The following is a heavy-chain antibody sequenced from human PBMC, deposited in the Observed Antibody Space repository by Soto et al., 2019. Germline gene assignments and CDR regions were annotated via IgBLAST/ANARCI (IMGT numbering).Heavy chain of an antibody. V-gene: IGHV1-18*01. CDR2: ISAYNGNT. CDR3: ARGRVSYGSGSYPLSGSKEDYYDGMDV. J-gene: IGHJ6*02. D-gene: IGHD3-10*01. CDR1: GYTFTSYG. Sequence: ASVKVSCKASGYTFTSYGISWVRQAPGQGLEWMGWISAYNGNTNYAQKLQGRVTMTTDTSTSTAYMELRSLRSDDTAVYYCARGRVSYGSGSYPLSGSKEDYYDGMDVWSQGSTVPVS.